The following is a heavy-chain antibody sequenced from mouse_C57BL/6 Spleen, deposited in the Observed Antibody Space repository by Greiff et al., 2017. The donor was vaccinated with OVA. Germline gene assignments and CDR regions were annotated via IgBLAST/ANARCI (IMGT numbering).Heavy chain of an antibody. CDR2: IYPGDGDT. CDR3: ARSGYGSSYDAMDY. CDR1: GYAFSSYW. V-gene: IGHV1-80*01. Sequence: QVQLQQSGAELVKPGASVKISCKASGYAFSSYWMNWVKQRPGKGLEWIGQIYPGDGDTNYNGKFKGKATLTADKSSSTADMQLSSLTSEDSAVYFCARSGYGSSYDAMDYWGQGTSVTVSS. J-gene: IGHJ4*01. D-gene: IGHD1-1*01.